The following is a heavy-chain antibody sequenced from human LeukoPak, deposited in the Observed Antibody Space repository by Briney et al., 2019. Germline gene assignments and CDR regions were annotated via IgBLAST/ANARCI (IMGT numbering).Heavy chain of an antibody. CDR2: IYPRDSDT. J-gene: IGHJ4*02. D-gene: IGHD3-10*01. Sequence: GESLKISCKGSGYSFSTYWIGWVRQMSGKGLEWMGIIYPRDSDTRYSLSFQGQVTISADKSISTAYLQWSSLKASDTAMYYCARHTYYGSDFWGQGTLVTVSS. CDR3: ARHTYYGSDF. CDR1: GYSFSTYW. V-gene: IGHV5-51*01.